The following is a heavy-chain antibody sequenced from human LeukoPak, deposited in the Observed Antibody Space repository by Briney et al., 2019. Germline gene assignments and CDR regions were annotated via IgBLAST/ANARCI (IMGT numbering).Heavy chain of an antibody. CDR2: ISSSRSTI. Sequence: GGSLRLSCAASGFTFSSYSMNWVRQAPGKGLEWVSYISSSRSTIYCADSVKGRFTISRDNAKNSLYLQMNSLRDEDTAVYYCARGVYSSSAGAFDIWGQGTVVTVSS. CDR1: GFTFSSYS. J-gene: IGHJ3*02. D-gene: IGHD6-6*01. V-gene: IGHV3-48*02. CDR3: ARGVYSSSAGAFDI.